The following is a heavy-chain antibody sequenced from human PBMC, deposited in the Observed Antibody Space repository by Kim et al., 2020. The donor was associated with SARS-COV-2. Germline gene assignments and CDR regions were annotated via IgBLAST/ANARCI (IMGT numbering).Heavy chain of an antibody. CDR2: IYYSGST. V-gene: IGHV4-39*01. Sequence: SETLSLTCTVSGGSISSSSYYWGWIRQPPGKGLEWIGSIYYSGSTYYNPSLKSRVTISVDTSKNQFSLKLSSVTAADTAVYYCARLVPPKISGWYSQGAFDIWGQGTMVTVSS. CDR1: GGSISSSSYY. J-gene: IGHJ3*02. CDR3: ARLVPPKISGWYSQGAFDI. D-gene: IGHD6-19*01.